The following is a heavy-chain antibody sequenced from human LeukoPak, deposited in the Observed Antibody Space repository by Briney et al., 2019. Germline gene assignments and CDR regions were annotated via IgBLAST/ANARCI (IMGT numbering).Heavy chain of an antibody. CDR2: ISSSSSTI. V-gene: IGHV3-48*01. D-gene: IGHD5-18*01. CDR1: GFTFSSYS. Sequence: GGSLRLSCAASGFTFSSYSMNWVRQAPGKGLEWVSYISSSSSTIYYADSVKGRFTISRDNAKNSLCLQMNSLRAEDTAVYYCARDPARGYSYGALYWGQGTLVTVSS. J-gene: IGHJ4*02. CDR3: ARDPARGYSYGALY.